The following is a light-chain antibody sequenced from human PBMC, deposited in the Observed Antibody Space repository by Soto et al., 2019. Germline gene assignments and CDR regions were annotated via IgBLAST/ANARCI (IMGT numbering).Light chain of an antibody. CDR3: CSYAGSSTYV. Sequence: CVRTQPASVTGSPRQASTISCTGTSSDVGSYNLVSWYQQHPGKAPKLMIYEVSKRPSGVSNRFSGSKSGNTASLTISGLQAEDEADYYCCSYAGSSTYVFGTGTKVTVL. J-gene: IGLJ1*01. CDR1: SSDVGSYNL. V-gene: IGLV2-23*02. CDR2: EVS.